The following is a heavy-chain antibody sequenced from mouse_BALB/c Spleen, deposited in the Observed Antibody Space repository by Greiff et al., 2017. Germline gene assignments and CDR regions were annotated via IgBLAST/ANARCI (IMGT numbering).Heavy chain of an antibody. CDR2: IWGDGST. CDR3: AREDYYGSSWFAY. D-gene: IGHD1-1*01. CDR1: GFSLTGYG. V-gene: IGHV2-6-7*01. Sequence: ESGPGLVAPSQSLSITCTVSGFSLTGYGVNWVRQPPGKGLEWLGMIWGDGSTDYNSALKSRLSISKDNSKSQVFLKMNSLQTDDTARYYCAREDYYGSSWFAYWGQGTLVTVSA. J-gene: IGHJ3*01.